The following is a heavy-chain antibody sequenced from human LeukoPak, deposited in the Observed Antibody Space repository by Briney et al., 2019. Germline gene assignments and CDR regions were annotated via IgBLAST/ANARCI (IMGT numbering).Heavy chain of an antibody. CDR3: ARALTRIPMIVVNPSGFDY. Sequence: GGSLRLSCAASGFTFSSYWMHWVRQAPGKGLVWVSRINSDGSSTSYADSVKGRFTISGDNAKNTLYLQMNSLRAEDTAVYYCARALTRIPMIVVNPSGFDYWGQGTLVTVSS. J-gene: IGHJ4*02. D-gene: IGHD3-22*01. V-gene: IGHV3-74*01. CDR2: INSDGSST. CDR1: GFTFSSYW.